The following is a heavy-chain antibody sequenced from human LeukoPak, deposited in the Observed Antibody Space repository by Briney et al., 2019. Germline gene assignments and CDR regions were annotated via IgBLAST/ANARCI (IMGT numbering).Heavy chain of an antibody. CDR3: ARATPGWWELQR. Sequence: GGSLRLSCADSGFTLSNYDMSWVRQAPGKGLEWVSAISGSGGTTYYADSVKGRFTISRDNSKNTLYLQMNSLRAEDTAVYYCARATPGWWELQRWGQGTLVTVSS. CDR1: GFTLSNYD. D-gene: IGHD1-26*01. V-gene: IGHV3-23*01. J-gene: IGHJ4*02. CDR2: ISGSGGTT.